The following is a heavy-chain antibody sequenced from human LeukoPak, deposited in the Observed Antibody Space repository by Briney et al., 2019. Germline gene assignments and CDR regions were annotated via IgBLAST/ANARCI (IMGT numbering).Heavy chain of an antibody. CDR3: ARIVVVIPADRHLDY. CDR1: GYTLTSYG. CDR2: ISAYNGNT. Sequence: ASVKVSCKASGYTLTSYGISWVRQAPGQGLEWMGWISAYNGNTNYAQKLQGRVTMTTDTSTSTAYMELRSLRSDDTAVYYCARIVVVIPADRHLDYWGQGTLVTVSS. D-gene: IGHD3-22*01. V-gene: IGHV1-18*01. J-gene: IGHJ4*02.